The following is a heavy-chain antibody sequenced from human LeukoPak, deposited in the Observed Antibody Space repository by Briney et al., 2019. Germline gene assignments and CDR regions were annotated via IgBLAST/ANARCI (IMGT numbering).Heavy chain of an antibody. J-gene: IGHJ6*02. CDR1: GFTFSSYA. Sequence: GASLRLSCAASGFTFSSYAMSWVRQAPGKGLEWVSAINGSGGSTYYADSVKGRFTISRDNSKNTLYLQMNSLRAEDTAVYYCAKNGEDYYDSSGYPYGMDVWGQGTTVTVSS. D-gene: IGHD3-22*01. CDR3: AKNGEDYYDSSGYPYGMDV. V-gene: IGHV3-23*01. CDR2: INGSGGST.